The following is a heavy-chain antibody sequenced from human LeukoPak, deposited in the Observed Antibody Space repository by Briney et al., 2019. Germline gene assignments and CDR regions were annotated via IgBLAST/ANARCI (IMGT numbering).Heavy chain of an antibody. CDR3: ARSGSGYGAFDI. CDR2: INSDGSST. J-gene: IGHJ3*02. CDR1: GFTFSSYW. D-gene: IGHD3-10*01. V-gene: IGHV3-74*01. Sequence: GGSLRLSCAASGFTFSSYWMHWVRQAPGKGLVWVSRINSDGSSTSYADSVKGRFTISRDNAKNTLYLQMNSLRAEDTAVYYCARSGSGYGAFDIWGQGTMVTVSS.